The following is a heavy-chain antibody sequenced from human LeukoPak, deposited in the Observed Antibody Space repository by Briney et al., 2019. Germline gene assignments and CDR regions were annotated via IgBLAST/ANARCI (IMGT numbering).Heavy chain of an antibody. Sequence: ASVKVSCKASGYTFTSYYMHWVRQAPGQGLEWMGIINPSGGSTSYAQKFQGRVTMTRDTSTSTVYMELSSLRSEDTAVYYCAELGITMIGGVWGKGTTVTISS. D-gene: IGHD3-10*02. CDR3: AELGITMIGGV. J-gene: IGHJ6*04. CDR2: INPSGGST. CDR1: GYTFTSYY. V-gene: IGHV1-46*01.